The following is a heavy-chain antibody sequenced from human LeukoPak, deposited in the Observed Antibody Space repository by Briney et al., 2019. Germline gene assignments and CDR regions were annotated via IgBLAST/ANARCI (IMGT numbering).Heavy chain of an antibody. CDR2: INSDGSST. V-gene: IGHV3-74*01. D-gene: IGHD4-17*01. Sequence: PGGSLRLSCAASGFTFSSYAMHWVRQAPGKGLVWVSRINSDGSSTSYADSVKGRFTISRDNAKNTLYLQMNSLRAEDTAVYYCARDRVGYYGDYLDYWGQGTLVTVSS. CDR3: ARDRVGYYGDYLDY. CDR1: GFTFSSYA. J-gene: IGHJ4*02.